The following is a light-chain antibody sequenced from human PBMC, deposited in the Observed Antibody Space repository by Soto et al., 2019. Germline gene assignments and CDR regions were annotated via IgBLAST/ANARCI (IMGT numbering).Light chain of an antibody. J-gene: IGLJ3*02. CDR3: AAWDDRLNGPV. Sequence: QSVLTQPPSASGTPGQRVTISCSGSSSNIGSNTVNWYQQVPGTAPKLLIYATNQRPSGVPDRFSGSKSGTSASLAISGLQSEDEADYYCAAWDDRLNGPVFGGGTQLTVL. CDR2: ATN. V-gene: IGLV1-44*01. CDR1: SSNIGSNT.